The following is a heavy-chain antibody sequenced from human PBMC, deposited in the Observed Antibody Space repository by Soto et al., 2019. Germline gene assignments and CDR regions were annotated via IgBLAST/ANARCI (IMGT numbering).Heavy chain of an antibody. V-gene: IGHV4-30-4*01. J-gene: IGHJ4*02. CDR2: IYYSGST. D-gene: IGHD1-7*01. CDR1: GGSISSGDYY. Sequence: PSETLSLTCTVSGGSISSGDYYWSWIRQPPGKGLEWIGYIYYSGSTYYNPSLKSRVTISVDTSKNQFSLKLSSVTAADTAVYYCARAGLHLTGTVDYWGQGTLVTVSS. CDR3: ARAGLHLTGTVDY.